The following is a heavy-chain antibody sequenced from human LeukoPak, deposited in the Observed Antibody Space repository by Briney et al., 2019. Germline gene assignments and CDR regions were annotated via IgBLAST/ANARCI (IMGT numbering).Heavy chain of an antibody. CDR1: GGSISSSDW. Sequence: SGTLSLTCGVYGGSISSSDWWTWVRQPPGKGLEWIGEIYHSGSTNYNPSLKSRVTISVDKSKNQVSLKLSSVIAADTAVYYCARLRPPLGRAFDIWGQGTMVIVSS. CDR3: ARLRPPLGRAFDI. V-gene: IGHV4-4*02. J-gene: IGHJ3*02. CDR2: IYHSGST.